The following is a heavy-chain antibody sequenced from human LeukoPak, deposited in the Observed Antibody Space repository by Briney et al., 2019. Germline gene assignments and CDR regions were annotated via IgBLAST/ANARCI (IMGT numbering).Heavy chain of an antibody. V-gene: IGHV4-39*01. CDR2: IYYSGST. CDR3: ARHVDTVGAFDI. Sequence: SETLSLTCTVSGGSISSSSYYWGWIRQPPGKGLEWIGRIYYSGSTYYNPSLKSRVTISVDTSKNQFSLKLISVTAADTAVYYCARHVDTVGAFDIWGQGTMVTVSS. CDR1: GGSISSSSYY. D-gene: IGHD5-18*01. J-gene: IGHJ3*02.